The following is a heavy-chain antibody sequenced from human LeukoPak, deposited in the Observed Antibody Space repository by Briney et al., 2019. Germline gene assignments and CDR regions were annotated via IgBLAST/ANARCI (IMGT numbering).Heavy chain of an antibody. D-gene: IGHD3-22*01. CDR1: GGSISSYY. CDR3: ASQGITMNSNWFDP. CDR2: IYYSGST. J-gene: IGHJ5*02. V-gene: IGHV4-59*08. Sequence: SETLSLTCTVSGGSISSYYWSWIRQPPGKGLEWIGYIYYSGSTNYNPSLKSRVTISADTSKNQFSLKLSSVTAADTAVYYCASQGITMNSNWFDPWGQGTLVTVSS.